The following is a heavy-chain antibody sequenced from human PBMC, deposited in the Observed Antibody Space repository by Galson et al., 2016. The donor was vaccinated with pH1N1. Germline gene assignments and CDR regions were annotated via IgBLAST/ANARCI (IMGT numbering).Heavy chain of an antibody. D-gene: IGHD3-16*01. V-gene: IGHV3-30*02. CDR3: AREGCRKHLGGFDF. Sequence: SLRLSCAASGFTFRTSGMHWVRQAPGKGLEWVAFFQFDSSTEYNADYVRGRFTVSRDNSKDTVYLQMNSLRAEDTAVYYCAREGCRKHLGGFDFWGQGTLVTVSS. CDR1: GFTFRTSG. CDR2: FQFDSSTE. J-gene: IGHJ4*02.